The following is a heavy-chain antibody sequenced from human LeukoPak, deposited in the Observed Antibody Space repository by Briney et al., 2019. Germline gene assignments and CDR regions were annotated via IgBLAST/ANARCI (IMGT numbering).Heavy chain of an antibody. Sequence: GGSLRLSCAASRFTFSSYSMNWVRQAPGKGLEWVSSISSSGIYIYYADSVKGRFTISRDNAKNSLYLQMNSLRAEDTAVYYCARDSIQQQLVLEDRGYPYYFEHWGQGTLVTVSS. CDR3: ARDSIQQQLVLEDRGYPYYFEH. D-gene: IGHD6-13*01. J-gene: IGHJ4*02. CDR1: RFTFSSYS. CDR2: ISSSGIYI. V-gene: IGHV3-21*01.